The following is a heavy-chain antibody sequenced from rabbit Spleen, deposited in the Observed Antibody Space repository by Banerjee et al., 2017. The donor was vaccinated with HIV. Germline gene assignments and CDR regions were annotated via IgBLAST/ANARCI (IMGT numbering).Heavy chain of an antibody. J-gene: IGHJ6*01. D-gene: IGHD8-1*01. CDR1: GVSFSSNYY. CDR2: IDTGSSGFT. V-gene: IGHV1S40*01. CDR3: ARDAGSSFSSYGMDL. Sequence: QSLEESGGDLVKPGASLTLTCTASGVSFSSNYYMCWVRQAPGKGLEWIACIDTGSSGFTYFASWAKGRFTCSKTSSTTVTLQMTRLTAADTATYFCARDAGSSFSSYGMDLWGPGILVTVS.